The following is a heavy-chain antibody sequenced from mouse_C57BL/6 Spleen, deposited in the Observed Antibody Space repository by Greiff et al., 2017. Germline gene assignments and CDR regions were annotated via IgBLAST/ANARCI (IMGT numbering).Heavy chain of an antibody. Sequence: LQESGASVKISCKASGYASSSYWMNWVKQRPGKGLEWIGQIYPGDGDTNYNGKFKGKATLTADKSSSTAYMQLSSLTSEDSAVYFCAYGYYGYWGQGTTLTVSS. J-gene: IGHJ2*01. CDR2: IYPGDGDT. V-gene: IGHV1-80*01. CDR1: GYASSSYW. D-gene: IGHD2-3*01. CDR3: AYGYYGY.